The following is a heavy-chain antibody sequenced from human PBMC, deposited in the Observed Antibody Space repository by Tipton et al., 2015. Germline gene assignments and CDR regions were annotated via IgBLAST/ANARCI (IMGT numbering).Heavy chain of an antibody. CDR3: ARGTPFDY. D-gene: IGHD2-15*01. Sequence: TLSLTCTVSGDSISSDSYHWGWIRQPPGKGLEYIGSIYPLGGALYNPSLQSRLSISIDTSKNQFSLKMHSATAADTAVYYCARGTPFDYWGQGTLVTVSS. J-gene: IGHJ4*02. CDR1: GDSISSDSYH. CDR2: IYPLGGA. V-gene: IGHV4-39*01.